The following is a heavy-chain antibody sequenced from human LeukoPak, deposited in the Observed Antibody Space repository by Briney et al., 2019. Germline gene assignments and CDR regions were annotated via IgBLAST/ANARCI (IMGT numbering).Heavy chain of an antibody. CDR2: ISNSGSTI. J-gene: IGHJ4*02. V-gene: IGHV3-48*03. CDR3: ARDDGGSSPLDY. CDR1: RFSFSSYG. D-gene: IGHD4-23*01. Sequence: GGSLRLSCAASRFSFSSYGMHWVRQAPGKGLEWVSYISNSGSTIYYADSVKGRSTISRDNTKNSLYLLMNSLRAEDTAVYYCARDDGGSSPLDYWGQGTLVTVSS.